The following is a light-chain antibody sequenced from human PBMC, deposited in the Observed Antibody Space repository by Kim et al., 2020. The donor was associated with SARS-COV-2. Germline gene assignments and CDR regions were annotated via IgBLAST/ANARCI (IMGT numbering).Light chain of an antibody. CDR1: SSNIENNY. V-gene: IGLV1-51*01. CDR2: DND. J-gene: IGLJ1*01. Sequence: GQKVTISCSESSSNIENNYVSWYRQLPGTAPKLLIFDNDERPAGIPDRFSGSKSGTLATLGITGLQTGDEADYYCGTWDSNLSVYVFGTGTKVTVL. CDR3: GTWDSNLSVYV.